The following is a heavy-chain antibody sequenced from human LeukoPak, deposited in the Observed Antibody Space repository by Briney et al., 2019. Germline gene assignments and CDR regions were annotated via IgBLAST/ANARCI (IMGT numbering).Heavy chain of an antibody. Sequence: KTSETLSLTCSVSGGSISSSDYYWGWIRQPPGKGLEWLGSIYYSGSSYYNPSLKSRVIISVDTSKNQFSLKVSSVTAADTAVYFCARLFDDYGDQRGLDYWGQGILVTVSS. CDR2: IYYSGSS. CDR1: GGSISSSDYY. V-gene: IGHV4-39*07. D-gene: IGHD4-17*01. J-gene: IGHJ4*02. CDR3: ARLFDDYGDQRGLDY.